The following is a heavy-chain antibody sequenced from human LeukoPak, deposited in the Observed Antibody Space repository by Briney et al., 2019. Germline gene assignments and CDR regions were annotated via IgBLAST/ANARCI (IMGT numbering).Heavy chain of an antibody. CDR2: ISAYNGNT. CDR3: ARERAPHYYGSGSYTY. CDR1: GGTFSSYG. Sequence: ASVKVSCKASGGTFSSYGISWVRQAPGQGLEWMGWISAYNGNTNYAQKLQGRVTMTTDTSTSTAYMELRSLRSDDTAVYYCARERAPHYYGSGSYTYWGQGTLVTVSS. J-gene: IGHJ4*02. V-gene: IGHV1-18*01. D-gene: IGHD3-10*01.